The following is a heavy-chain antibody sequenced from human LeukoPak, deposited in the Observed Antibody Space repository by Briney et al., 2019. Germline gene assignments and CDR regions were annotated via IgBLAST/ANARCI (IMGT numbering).Heavy chain of an antibody. CDR1: GYTFTSYG. CDR3: ARERNHYYDSSGQHPTDY. Sequence: ASVKVSCKASGYTFTSYGISWVRQAPGLGLEWMGWISACNGNTNYAQKLQGRVTMTTDTSTSTAYMELRSLRSDDTAVYYCARERNHYYDSSGQHPTDYWGQGTLVTVSS. D-gene: IGHD3-22*01. V-gene: IGHV1-18*01. J-gene: IGHJ4*02. CDR2: ISACNGNT.